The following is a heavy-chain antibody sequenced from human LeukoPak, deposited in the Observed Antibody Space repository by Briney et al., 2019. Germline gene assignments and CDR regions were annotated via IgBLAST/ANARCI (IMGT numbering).Heavy chain of an antibody. Sequence: SGGSLRLSCAASGFTFSSYAMSWVRQAPGKGLEWVSAISGSGGSTYYADSVRGRFTISKDNSKNTLYLQMNSLRAEDTAVYYCAKDPSSDFWSGYYFFGYWGQGTLVTVSS. CDR2: ISGSGGST. D-gene: IGHD3-3*01. V-gene: IGHV3-23*01. CDR3: AKDPSSDFWSGYYFFGY. CDR1: GFTFSSYA. J-gene: IGHJ4*02.